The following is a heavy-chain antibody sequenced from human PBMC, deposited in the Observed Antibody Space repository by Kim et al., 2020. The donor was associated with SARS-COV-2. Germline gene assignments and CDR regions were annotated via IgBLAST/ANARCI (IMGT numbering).Heavy chain of an antibody. Sequence: AQKFQGRATMTRDTSTSTVYMELSSLRSEDTAVYYWARPRYSSGWYDFDYWGQGTLVTVSS. CDR3: ARPRYSSGWYDFDY. J-gene: IGHJ4*02. V-gene: IGHV1-46*01. D-gene: IGHD6-19*01.